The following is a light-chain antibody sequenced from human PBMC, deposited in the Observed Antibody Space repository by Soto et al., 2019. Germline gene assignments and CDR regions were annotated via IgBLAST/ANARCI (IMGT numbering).Light chain of an antibody. Sequence: DIQMTQSPSSLSASVGDRVAITCRASQSISSYLNWYQQKPGKAPKLLIYAASNLQSGVPSRFSGSGSGTDFTLTISSLQPEDFATYHCQQSYGTPLTFGGGTKVEIK. J-gene: IGKJ4*01. V-gene: IGKV1-39*01. CDR1: QSISSY. CDR2: AAS. CDR3: QQSYGTPLT.